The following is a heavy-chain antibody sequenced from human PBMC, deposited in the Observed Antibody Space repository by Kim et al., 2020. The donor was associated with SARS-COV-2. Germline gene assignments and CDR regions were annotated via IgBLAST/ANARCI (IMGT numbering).Heavy chain of an antibody. CDR3: ARGNFDWLLYSYGIDV. V-gene: IGHV1-2*04. Sequence: ASVKVSCKASGYTFTGYYMHWVRQAPGQGLEWMGWINPNSGGTNYAQKFQGWVTMTRDTSISTAYMELSRLRSDDTAVYYCARGNFDWLLYSYGIDVWGQGTTVTVSS. J-gene: IGHJ6*02. CDR1: GYTFTGYY. D-gene: IGHD3-9*01. CDR2: INPNSGGT.